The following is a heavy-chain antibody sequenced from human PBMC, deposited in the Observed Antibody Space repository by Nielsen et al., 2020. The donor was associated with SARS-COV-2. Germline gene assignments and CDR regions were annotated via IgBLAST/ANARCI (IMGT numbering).Heavy chain of an antibody. Sequence: GESLKISCAASGFTFSSYAMSWVRQAPGKGLEWVSAISGSGGSTYYADSVKGRFTISRDNSKNTLYLQMNSLRAEDTAVYYCAKALGARYAGYWGQGTLVTVSS. D-gene: IGHD1-26*01. J-gene: IGHJ4*02. CDR1: GFTFSSYA. CDR2: ISGSGGST. V-gene: IGHV3-23*01. CDR3: AKALGARYAGY.